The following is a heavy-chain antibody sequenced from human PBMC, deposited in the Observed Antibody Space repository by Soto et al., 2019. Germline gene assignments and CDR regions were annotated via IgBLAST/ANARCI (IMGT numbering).Heavy chain of an antibody. Sequence: SETLSLTCTVSGGSISSGSYYWGWIRQPPGKGLEWIASINFSGTTYDNPSLKSRVTISVDTSKNQFSLKLNSVTPEDTAVYYCARDPPTTRDTFDIWGQGTMVTVSS. CDR1: GGSISSGSYY. J-gene: IGHJ3*02. V-gene: IGHV4-39*02. CDR2: INFSGTT. D-gene: IGHD1-1*01. CDR3: ARDPPTTRDTFDI.